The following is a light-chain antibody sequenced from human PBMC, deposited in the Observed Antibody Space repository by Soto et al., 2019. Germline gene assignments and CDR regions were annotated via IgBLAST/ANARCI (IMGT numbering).Light chain of an antibody. CDR2: AAS. CDR1: QGISSS. J-gene: IGKJ2*01. V-gene: IGKV1-9*01. CDR3: HQLNSFPYT. Sequence: DIQLTQSPSFLSASVGDRVTITCRASQGISSSLAWYQQQPGKTPKLLIYAASTLQSGVPSRFSGSGSGTDITLTISSLQPEDFATYYCHQLNSFPYTFGQGTKVEIK.